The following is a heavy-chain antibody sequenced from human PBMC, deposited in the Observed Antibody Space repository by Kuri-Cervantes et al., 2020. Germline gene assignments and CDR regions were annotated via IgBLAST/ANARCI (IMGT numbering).Heavy chain of an antibody. CDR2: ISYDGSNK. CDR1: GFTVSSYG. V-gene: IGHV3-30*03. J-gene: IGHJ6*02. CDR3: ARRDYYYGMDV. Sequence: GGSLRLSCAASGFTVSSYGMHWVRQAPGKGLEWVAVISYDGSNKYYADSVKGRFTISRDNSKNTLYLQMNSLRAEDTAVYYCARRDYYYGMDVWGQGTTVTVSS.